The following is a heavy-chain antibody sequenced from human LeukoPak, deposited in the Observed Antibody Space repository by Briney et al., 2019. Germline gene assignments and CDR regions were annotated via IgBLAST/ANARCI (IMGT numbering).Heavy chain of an antibody. CDR3: AARSGQEAVGHDAFDI. CDR2: IYYSGST. D-gene: IGHD6-25*01. Sequence: SSETLSLTCTVSGGSISSSSYSWGWIRQPPGKGLEWIGSIYYSGSTYYNPSLKSRVTISVDTSKNQFSLKLSSVTAADTAVYYCAARSGQEAVGHDAFDIWGQGTMVTVSS. CDR1: GGSISSSSYS. J-gene: IGHJ3*02. V-gene: IGHV4-39*07.